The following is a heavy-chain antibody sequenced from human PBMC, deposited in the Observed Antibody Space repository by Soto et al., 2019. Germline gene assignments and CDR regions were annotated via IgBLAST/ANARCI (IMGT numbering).Heavy chain of an antibody. J-gene: IGHJ4*02. CDR3: ARAGGGGIIVLTARPEDF. CDR2: ISAYNGNT. D-gene: IGHD6-6*01. Sequence: QVQLVQSGAEVRKPGASVKVSCKTSGYTFTNYGISWVRQAPGQGLEWMGWISAYNGNTNYARKLQGRVTMTTDTSTSTAYMELRSLTSDDTAVYYCARAGGGGIIVLTARPEDFWGQGPLVTVSS. CDR1: GYTFTNYG. V-gene: IGHV1-18*01.